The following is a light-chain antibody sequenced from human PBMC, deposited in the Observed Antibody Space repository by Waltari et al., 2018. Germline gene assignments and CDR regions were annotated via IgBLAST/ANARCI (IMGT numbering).Light chain of an antibody. J-gene: IGKJ2*01. CDR3: QRRTNWYA. V-gene: IGKV3-11*01. CDR2: DSS. CDR1: QSISTS. Sequence: ESVLTQSPGTLSLSPGERATLPCRASQSISTSLAWYQQKPGQAPRLLIYDSSNRATGVPDRFSGSGSGTDFTLTISSLEPEDFAVYYCQRRTNWYAFGQGTKLEI.